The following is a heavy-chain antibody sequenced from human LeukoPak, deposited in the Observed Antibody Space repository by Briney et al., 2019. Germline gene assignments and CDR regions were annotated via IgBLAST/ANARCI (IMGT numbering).Heavy chain of an antibody. CDR3: ARDHSGSLDY. D-gene: IGHD1-26*01. V-gene: IGHV4-59*01. J-gene: IGHJ4*02. Sequence: PSETLSLTCTVSGGSISSYYWSWIRQPPGKGLEWIGYIYYSGSTNYNPSLKSRVTISVDTFKNQFSLKLSSVTAADTAVYYCARDHSGSLDYWGQGTLVTVSS. CDR1: GGSISSYY. CDR2: IYYSGST.